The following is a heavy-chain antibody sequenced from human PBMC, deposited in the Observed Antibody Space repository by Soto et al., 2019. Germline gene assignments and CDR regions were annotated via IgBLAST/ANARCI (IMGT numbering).Heavy chain of an antibody. CDR2: INHSGST. CDR3: ARGPNLDY. CDR1: GGSFSGYF. J-gene: IGHJ4*02. Sequence: PSETLSLTCAVYGGSFSGYFWSWIRQPPGKGLEWIGEINHSGSTDYNPSLKSRVTISVDTSKNQFSLSLSSVTAADTALYYCARGPNLDYWGQGALVTVSS. V-gene: IGHV4-34*01.